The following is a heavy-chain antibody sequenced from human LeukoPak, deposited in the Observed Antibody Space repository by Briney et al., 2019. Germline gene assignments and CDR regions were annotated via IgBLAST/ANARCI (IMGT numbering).Heavy chain of an antibody. CDR2: ISWNSGSL. D-gene: IGHD3-3*01. CDR1: GCTFDNYG. V-gene: IGHV3-9*01. CDR3: AKVITIFGVLIGVDAFDI. Sequence: PGGSLRLSCAGSGCTFDNYGMHWVRQAPGKGLEWVSGISWNSGSLAYADSVKGRFTISRDNAKNSLYLQMNSLRAEDTALYYCAKVITIFGVLIGVDAFDIWGPGTMVTVSS. J-gene: IGHJ3*02.